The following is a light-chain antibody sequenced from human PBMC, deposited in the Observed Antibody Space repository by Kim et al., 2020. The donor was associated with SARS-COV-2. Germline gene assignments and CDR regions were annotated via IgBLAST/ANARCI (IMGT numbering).Light chain of an antibody. Sequence: VALGQTVRNTCQGDSLRSYYATWYQQKPGQAPIVVIYGKNNRPSGIPDRFSGSSSGNTASLTITGTQAGYEADYYCNSRDSNDNVVFGGGTKLTVL. J-gene: IGLJ2*01. CDR3: NSRDSNDNVV. CDR1: SLRSYY. CDR2: GKN. V-gene: IGLV3-19*01.